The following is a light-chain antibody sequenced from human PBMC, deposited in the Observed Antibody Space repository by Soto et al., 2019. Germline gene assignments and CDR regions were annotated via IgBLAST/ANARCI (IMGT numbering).Light chain of an antibody. J-gene: IGKJ4*01. CDR1: QNINTW. V-gene: IGKV1-5*01. CDR2: DAS. Sequence: DIPMTQSPSTLSASVGDRITITCRASQNINTWLAWYQQKPGKAPNLLIYDASTLEDGVPSRFSGSGSGTDFTLTISSLQPDDSSTYYCQQYGSYSLSFGGGTKVEIK. CDR3: QQYGSYSLS.